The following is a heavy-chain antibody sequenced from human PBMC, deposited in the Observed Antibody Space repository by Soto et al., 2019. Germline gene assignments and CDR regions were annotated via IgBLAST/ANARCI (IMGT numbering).Heavy chain of an antibody. J-gene: IGHJ6*02. Sequence: PSETLSLACTVSGGSSGSGGYYWSWIRQNQEKGLEWTGYTYSSGSTYYNPSLKSRVTISVDTSKNQFSLKLSSVTAAATAVYYCARVSLSRIYCQYFGMDVWAPRTAVTVS. CDR3: ARVSLSRIYCQYFGMDV. CDR2: TYSSGST. D-gene: IGHD2-15*01. CDR1: GGSSGSGGYY. V-gene: IGHV4-31*03.